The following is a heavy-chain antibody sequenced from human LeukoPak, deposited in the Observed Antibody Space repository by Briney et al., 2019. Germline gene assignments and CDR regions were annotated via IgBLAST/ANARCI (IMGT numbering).Heavy chain of an antibody. CDR3: ARDDSGSLARSFDY. CDR2: INPNSGGT. V-gene: IGHV1-2*02. CDR1: GYTFTGYY. D-gene: IGHD1-26*01. J-gene: IGHJ4*02. Sequence: GASVTVSCTASGYTFTGYYMHWVRQAPGQGLEWMGWINPNSGGTNYAQKFHGRVTMTRDTSISTAYMELSRLRSDDTAVYYCARDDSGSLARSFDYWGQGTLVTVSS.